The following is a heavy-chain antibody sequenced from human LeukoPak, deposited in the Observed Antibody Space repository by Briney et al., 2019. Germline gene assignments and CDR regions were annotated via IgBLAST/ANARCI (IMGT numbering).Heavy chain of an antibody. V-gene: IGHV3-21*01. CDR2: ISSSSSYI. CDR3: ARDRRGIVVEYNWFDP. CDR1: GFTFSSYS. Sequence: PGGSLRLSCAASGFTFSSYSMNWVRQAPGKGLEWVSSISSSSSYIYYADSVKGRFTISRDNAKNSLYLQMNSLRAEDTAVYYCARDRRGIVVEYNWFDPWGQGTLVTVSS. D-gene: IGHD3-22*01. J-gene: IGHJ5*02.